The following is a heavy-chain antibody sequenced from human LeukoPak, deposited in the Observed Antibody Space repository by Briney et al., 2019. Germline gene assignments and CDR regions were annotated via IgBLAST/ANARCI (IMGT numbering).Heavy chain of an antibody. D-gene: IGHD2-21*01. J-gene: IGHJ3*02. V-gene: IGHV1-2*02. CDR1: GYTFTGYY. CDR2: INPNSYAT. Sequence: ASLKVSCKASGYTFTGYYMHWVRQAPGQGRECMGWINPNSYATKYAQKCQSRVTMTRDTSISTAYIGLSGRESEETAVYFSSRDGGKYCRGDGCLDAFDIWGQGTMVTISS. CDR3: SRDGGKYCRGDGCLDAFDI.